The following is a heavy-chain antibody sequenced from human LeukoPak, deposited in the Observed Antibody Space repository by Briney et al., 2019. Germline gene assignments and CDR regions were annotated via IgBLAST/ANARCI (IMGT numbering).Heavy chain of an antibody. CDR2: ISGSGGST. V-gene: IGHV3-23*01. CDR3: AKDHYYDSSGYYPPYFQH. CDR1: GFTFSSYA. J-gene: IGHJ1*01. D-gene: IGHD3-22*01. Sequence: PGGSLRLSCAASGFTFSSYAMSWARQAPGKGLEWVSAISGSGGSTYYADSVKGRFTISRDNSKNTLYLQMNSLRAEDTAVYYCAKDHYYDSSGYYPPYFQHWGQGTLVTVSS.